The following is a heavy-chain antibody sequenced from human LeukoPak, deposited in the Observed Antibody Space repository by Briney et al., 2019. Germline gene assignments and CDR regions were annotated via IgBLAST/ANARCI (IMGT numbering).Heavy chain of an antibody. D-gene: IGHD2-2*01. CDR1: GGTFSSYA. Sequence: SVKVSCKASGGTFSSYAISWVRQAPGQGLEWMGGIIPIFGTANYAQKFQGRVTITTDESTSTAYMELSSLRSEDTAVYYCARPTDIVVVPAALGGDAIDIWGQGTMVTVSS. V-gene: IGHV1-69*05. CDR2: IIPIFGTA. CDR3: ARPTDIVVVPAALGGDAIDI. J-gene: IGHJ3*02.